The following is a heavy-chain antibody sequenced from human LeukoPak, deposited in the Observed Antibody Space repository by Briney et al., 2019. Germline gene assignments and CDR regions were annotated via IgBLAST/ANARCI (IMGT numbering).Heavy chain of an antibody. J-gene: IGHJ6*03. CDR1: GFTFSSYA. CDR3: AKVKEQLVAPYYYMDV. D-gene: IGHD6-6*01. Sequence: PGGSLRLSCAASGFTFSSYAMSWVRQAPGKGLEWVSAISGSGGSTYYADSVKGRFTISRDNSKNTLYLQMNSLRAEDTAVYYCAKVKEQLVAPYYYMDVWGKGTTVTVPS. CDR2: ISGSGGST. V-gene: IGHV3-23*01.